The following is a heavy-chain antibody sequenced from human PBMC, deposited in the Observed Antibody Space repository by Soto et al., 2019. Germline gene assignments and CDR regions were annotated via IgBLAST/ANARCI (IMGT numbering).Heavy chain of an antibody. CDR1: GDSISSGGYS. CDR3: ARGDILTGYYRSGYFDY. J-gene: IGHJ4*02. Sequence: QLQLQESGSGLVKPSQTLSLTCAVSGDSISSGGYSWSWIRQPPGKGLEWIGHIYHTGSTYYNPSLKSRVSISLDKSKNQFSLKLTSVTAADTAVYYCARGDILTGYYRSGYFDYWGQGTLVTVSS. CDR2: IYHTGST. D-gene: IGHD3-9*01. V-gene: IGHV4-30-2*01.